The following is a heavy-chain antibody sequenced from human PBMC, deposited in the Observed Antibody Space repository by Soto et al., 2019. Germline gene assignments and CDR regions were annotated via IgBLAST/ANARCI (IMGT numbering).Heavy chain of an antibody. V-gene: IGHV3-73*01. J-gene: IGHJ6*03. CDR3: TRPTSDMDV. Sequence: PGGSLRLSCAASGFTLSGSTMHWVRQASGKGLEWVGRIKSKADSYATAYAASVKGRFTISRDDSKNMAYLQMNSLKIEDTAVYYCTRPTSDMDVWGKGTTVTVSS. CDR2: IKSKADSYAT. CDR1: GFTLSGST.